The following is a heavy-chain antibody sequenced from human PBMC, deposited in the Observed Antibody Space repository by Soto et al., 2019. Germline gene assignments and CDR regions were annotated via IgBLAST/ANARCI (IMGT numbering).Heavy chain of an antibody. V-gene: IGHV1-18*01. Sequence: ASVEVSCKASGYTFTSYGISWVRQAPGQGLEWMGWISAYNGNTNYAKKLQGRVTMTTDTSTSTAYMELRSLRSDDTAVYYCARGLIVGATAYHFDYWGQGTLVTVSS. D-gene: IGHD1-26*01. J-gene: IGHJ4*02. CDR1: GYTFTSYG. CDR2: ISAYNGNT. CDR3: ARGLIVGATAYHFDY.